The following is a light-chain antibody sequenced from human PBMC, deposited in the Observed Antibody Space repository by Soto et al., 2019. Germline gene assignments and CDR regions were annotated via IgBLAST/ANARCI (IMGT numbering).Light chain of an antibody. J-gene: IGKJ3*01. CDR1: QSVLFSSYSQEY. Sequence: DIVMTQSPDSLAVSLGERATINCKSSQSVLFSSYSQEYLAWYQQKPGQPPKLLIYWASTREFGVPDRFSGSGSGTDFTLTISSLQAEDVAVYYCQQYYSTPLTFGPGTKVDIK. V-gene: IGKV4-1*01. CDR2: WAS. CDR3: QQYYSTPLT.